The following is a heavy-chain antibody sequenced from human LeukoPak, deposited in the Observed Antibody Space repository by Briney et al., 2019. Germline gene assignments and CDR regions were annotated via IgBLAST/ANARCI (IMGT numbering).Heavy chain of an antibody. CDR1: GGSVSSGSYY. D-gene: IGHD3-22*01. J-gene: IGHJ4*02. CDR2: VYNSGST. V-gene: IGHV4-61*01. Sequence: SETLSLTYTVSGGSVSSGSYYWSWIRQPPGKGLEWIGYVYNSGSTNYSPSLKSRVTISGDTSKNQFSLTLGSVTTADTAKYYCARDPSGYFNYWGPGILVTVSS. CDR3: ARDPSGYFNY.